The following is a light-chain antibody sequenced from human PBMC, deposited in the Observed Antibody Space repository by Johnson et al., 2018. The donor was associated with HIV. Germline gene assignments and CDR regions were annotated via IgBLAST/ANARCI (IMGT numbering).Light chain of an antibody. CDR3: ETWDSSLSGYYV. V-gene: IGLV1-51*01. CDR2: DNN. CDR1: NSNIGNNY. J-gene: IGLJ1*01. Sequence: QPVLTQPPSVSVAPRQKVTISCSGSNSNIGNNYVSWYQQLPGTAPKLLIYDNNKRTSGIPDRFSGSKSGTSATLGITGLQTGDEADYYCETWDSSLSGYYVFGTGTKLTVL.